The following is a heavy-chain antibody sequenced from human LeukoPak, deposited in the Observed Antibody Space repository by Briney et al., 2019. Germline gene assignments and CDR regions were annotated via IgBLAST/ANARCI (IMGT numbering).Heavy chain of an antibody. Sequence: ASVKVSCKASGGTFRSYALSWVRQAPGQGLEWMGIINPSGGSTSYAQKFQGRVTMTRDTSTSTVYMELSSLRSEDTAVYYCAREDSSGWYVFDYWGQGTLVTVSS. CDR1: GGTFRSYA. V-gene: IGHV1-46*01. CDR2: INPSGGST. CDR3: AREDSSGWYVFDY. D-gene: IGHD6-19*01. J-gene: IGHJ4*02.